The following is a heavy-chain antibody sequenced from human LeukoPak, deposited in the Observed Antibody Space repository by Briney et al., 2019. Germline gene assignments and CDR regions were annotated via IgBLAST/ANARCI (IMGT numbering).Heavy chain of an antibody. CDR1: GGSISSGGYS. V-gene: IGHV4-30-2*01. Sequence: PSQTLSLTCAVSGGSISSGGYSWSWIRQPPGKGLEWIGYIYHSGSTCYNPSLKSRVTISVDRSKNQFSLKLSSVTAADTAVYYCASGSHKAFDYWGQGTLVTVSS. CDR2: IYHSGST. D-gene: IGHD1-26*01. CDR3: ASGSHKAFDY. J-gene: IGHJ4*02.